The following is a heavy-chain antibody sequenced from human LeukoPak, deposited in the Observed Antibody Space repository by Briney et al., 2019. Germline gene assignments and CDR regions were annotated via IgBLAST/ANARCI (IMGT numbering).Heavy chain of an antibody. CDR1: GYTFTGYY. CDR3: AKVPIVVVPAAIRPSYNWFDP. Sequence: ASVKVSRKASGYTFTGYYMHWVRQAPGQGLEWMGWINPNSGGTNYAQKFQGRVTMTRDTSISTAYMELSRLRSDDTAVYYCAKVPIVVVPAAIRPSYNWFDPWGQGTLVTVSS. J-gene: IGHJ5*02. D-gene: IGHD2-2*01. CDR2: INPNSGGT. V-gene: IGHV1-2*02.